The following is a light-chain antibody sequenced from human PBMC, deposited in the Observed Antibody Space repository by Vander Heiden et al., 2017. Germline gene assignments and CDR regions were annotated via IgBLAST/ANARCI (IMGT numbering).Light chain of an antibody. CDR1: RDISTY. CDR2: DAS. V-gene: IGKV1-33*01. CDR3: QQYDNLLPLT. Sequence: DIQVTQFPSSLSASVGDRVTITCQASRDISTYLNWYQQKPGKAPKLLIYDASNLETGVPSRFSGSGSGTDFTFTISSLQTEDIATYYCQQYDNLLPLTFGGGTKVEIK. J-gene: IGKJ4*01.